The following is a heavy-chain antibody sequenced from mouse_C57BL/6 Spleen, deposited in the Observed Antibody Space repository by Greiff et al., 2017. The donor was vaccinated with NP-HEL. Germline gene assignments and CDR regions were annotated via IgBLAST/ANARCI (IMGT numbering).Heavy chain of an antibody. J-gene: IGHJ4*01. CDR3: ARSYYSKSDYAMDY. CDR1: GYTFTNYW. V-gene: IGHV1-63*01. Sequence: VKLMESGAELVRPGTSVKMSCKASGYTFTNYWIGWAKQRPGHGLEWIGDIYPGGGYTNYNEKFKGKATLTADKSSSTAYMQFSSLTSEDSAIYYCARSYYSKSDYAMDYWGQGTSVTVSS. D-gene: IGHD2-5*01. CDR2: IYPGGGYT.